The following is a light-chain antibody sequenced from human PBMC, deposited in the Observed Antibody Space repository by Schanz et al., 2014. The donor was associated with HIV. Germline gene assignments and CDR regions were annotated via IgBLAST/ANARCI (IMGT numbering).Light chain of an antibody. CDR1: QYTSSSY. Sequence: VLTQSPGTLSLSPGESATISCRASQYTSSSYLAWYQQKPGHPPRLLIYDASNRATGIPDRFSGRGSGTDFTLTISRLESEDFAVYYCQQYATSPWTFGQGTKVDVK. J-gene: IGKJ1*01. V-gene: IGKV3-20*01. CDR3: QQYATSPWT. CDR2: DAS.